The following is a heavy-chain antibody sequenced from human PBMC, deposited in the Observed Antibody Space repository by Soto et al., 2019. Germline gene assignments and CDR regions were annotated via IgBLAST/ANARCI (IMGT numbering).Heavy chain of an antibody. CDR1: GYTFTTYG. CDR2: ISPYNGTT. D-gene: IGHD5-18*01. J-gene: IGHJ6*02. V-gene: IGHV1-18*04. Sequence: ASVKVSCKASGYTFTTYGISWVRQAPGQGLEWMGWISPYNGTTKYAPNFQGRVTMSTDTSTSTAYMEMRSLRSDDTAVYYCARDQVAKWAPGSAMVNYYHGMDAWGQGTTVTVSS. CDR3: ARDQVAKWAPGSAMVNYYHGMDA.